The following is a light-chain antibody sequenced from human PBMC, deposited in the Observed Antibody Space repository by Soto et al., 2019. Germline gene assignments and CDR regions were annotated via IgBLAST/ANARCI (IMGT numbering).Light chain of an antibody. J-gene: IGKJ2*01. V-gene: IGKV3-15*01. CDR3: QQYYHWPRT. CDR1: QSVGSN. Sequence: EMVMTQSPATLSVSPGDGATLSCRASQSVGSNLAWFQQKPGQAPRLLIYGASTRATGIPARFSGSGSGTEFTLTISRLESEDFAVYYCQQYYHWPRTFGQGTKLEIK. CDR2: GAS.